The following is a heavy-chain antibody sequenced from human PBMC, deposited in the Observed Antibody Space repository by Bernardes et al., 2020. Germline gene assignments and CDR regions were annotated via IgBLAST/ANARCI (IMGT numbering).Heavy chain of an antibody. D-gene: IGHD3-16*02. CDR3: ARSLESGELSFYYYYYGMDV. V-gene: IGHV3-7*01. CDR1: GFTFSSYW. Sequence: GGSLRLSCAASGFTFSSYWMSWVRQAPGKGLEWVANIKQDGSEKYYVDSVKGRFTISRDNAKNSLYLQMNSLRAEDTAVYYCARSLESGELSFYYYYYGMDVWGKGTTVTVSS. J-gene: IGHJ6*04. CDR2: IKQDGSEK.